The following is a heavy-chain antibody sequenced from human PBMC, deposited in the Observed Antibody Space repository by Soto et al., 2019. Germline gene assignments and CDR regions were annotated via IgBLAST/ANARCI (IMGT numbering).Heavy chain of an antibody. Sequence: SLKVSLQGREYTFANYWIAWVRQMPGKGLELMGIIYPFDSYTRYNPSFQGQVTISTDKSINTAYLQWSSLKAAETAMYYCVRVSTYPSRDLSYHYFSLDVWGLGTTVTVSS. V-gene: IGHV5-51*01. J-gene: IGHJ6*02. CDR3: VRVSTYPSRDLSYHYFSLDV. CDR1: EYTFANYW. CDR2: IYPFDSYT. D-gene: IGHD2-2*01.